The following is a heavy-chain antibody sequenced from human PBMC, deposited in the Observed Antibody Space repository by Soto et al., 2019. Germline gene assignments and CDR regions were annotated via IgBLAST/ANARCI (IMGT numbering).Heavy chain of an antibody. V-gene: IGHV3-48*02. Sequence: GGSLRLSCAASGLTFSSYSMNWVRQAPGKGLEWVSYISSSSSTIYYADSVKGRFTISRDNAKNSLYLQMNSLRDEDTAVYYCARGSYSSSWSFDYWGQGTLVTVSS. CDR1: GLTFSSYS. D-gene: IGHD6-13*01. CDR3: ARGSYSSSWSFDY. CDR2: ISSSSSTI. J-gene: IGHJ4*02.